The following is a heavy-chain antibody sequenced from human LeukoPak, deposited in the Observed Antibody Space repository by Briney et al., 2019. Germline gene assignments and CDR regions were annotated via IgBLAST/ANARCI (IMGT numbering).Heavy chain of an antibody. CDR3: ARFNLGWQWPRHDY. D-gene: IGHD6-19*01. J-gene: IGHJ4*02. V-gene: IGHV1-2*02. Sequence: GASVKVSCKASGYTFTGYYMHWVRQAPGQGLEWMGWINPNSGGTNYAQKFQGRVTMTRDTSISTACMELSRLRSDDTAVYYCARFNLGWQWPRHDYWGQGTLVTVSS. CDR1: GYTFTGYY. CDR2: INPNSGGT.